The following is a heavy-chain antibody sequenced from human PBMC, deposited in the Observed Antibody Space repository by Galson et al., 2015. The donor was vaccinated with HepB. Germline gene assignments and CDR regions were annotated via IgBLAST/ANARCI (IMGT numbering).Heavy chain of an antibody. CDR3: ARVGRVLRLLDY. Sequence: ETLSLTCAVYGGSFSGYYWSWIRQPPGKGLEWIGEINHSGSTNYNPSLKSRVTISVDTSKNQFSLKLSSVTAADTAVYYCARVGRVLRLLDYWGQGTLVTVSS. V-gene: IGHV4-34*01. J-gene: IGHJ4*02. CDR1: GGSFSGYY. D-gene: IGHD5/OR15-5a*01. CDR2: INHSGST.